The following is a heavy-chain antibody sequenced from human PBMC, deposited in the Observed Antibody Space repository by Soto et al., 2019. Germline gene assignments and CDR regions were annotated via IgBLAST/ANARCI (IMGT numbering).Heavy chain of an antibody. CDR3: AAASAGYDY. J-gene: IGHJ4*02. Sequence: ASVKVSCKASGYNFANYYMHWVRQAPGQRLEWMGGINAGGSTAKYSQRFQDRVSISRDTSANTAYMELSSLRSEDTAVYYCAAASAGYDYWGQGTQVP. V-gene: IGHV1-3*01. D-gene: IGHD3-9*01. CDR1: GYNFANYY. CDR2: INAGGSTA.